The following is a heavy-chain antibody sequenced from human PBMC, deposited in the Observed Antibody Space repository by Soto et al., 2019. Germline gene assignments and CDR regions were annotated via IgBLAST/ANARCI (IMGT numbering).Heavy chain of an antibody. CDR3: ARDLRRIVGATPGGSIDI. D-gene: IGHD1-26*01. CDR2: IWYDGSNK. Sequence: PGGSLRLSCAASGFTFSSYGMHWVRQAPGKGLEWVAVIWYDGSNKYYADSVKGRFTISRDNSKNTLYLQMNSLRAEDTAVYYCARDLRRIVGATPGGSIDIWGQGTMVTVSS. J-gene: IGHJ3*02. CDR1: GFTFSSYG. V-gene: IGHV3-33*01.